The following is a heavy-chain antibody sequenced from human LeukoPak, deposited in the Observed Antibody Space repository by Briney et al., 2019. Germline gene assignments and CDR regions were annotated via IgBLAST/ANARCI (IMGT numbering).Heavy chain of an antibody. D-gene: IGHD5-24*01. CDR3: MRHEEEDGRNAKPFDF. J-gene: IGHJ4*02. Sequence: SETLSLTCSVSGGSISNSNYYWGWVRQPPGKGLEWIGTIYYSGNTYYTPSLKSRVTISVDTSENQFSLRLSSVTAADTAVYFCMRHEEEDGRNAKPFDFWGQGTLVTVSS. CDR2: IYYSGNT. V-gene: IGHV4-39*01. CDR1: GGSISNSNYY.